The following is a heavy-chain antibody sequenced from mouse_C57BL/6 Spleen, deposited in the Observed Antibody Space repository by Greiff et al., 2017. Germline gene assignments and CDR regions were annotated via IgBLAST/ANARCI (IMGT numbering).Heavy chain of an antibody. CDR1: GYTFTSYW. Sequence: VQLQQPGAELVKPGASVKMSCKASGYTFTSYWITWVKQRPGQGLEWIGDIYPGSGSTNYNEKFKSKATLTVDTSSSTAYMQLSSLTSEDSAVYYCARRDYGSSYYFDYWGQGTTLTVSS. D-gene: IGHD1-1*01. V-gene: IGHV1-55*01. CDR3: ARRDYGSSYYFDY. CDR2: IYPGSGST. J-gene: IGHJ2*01.